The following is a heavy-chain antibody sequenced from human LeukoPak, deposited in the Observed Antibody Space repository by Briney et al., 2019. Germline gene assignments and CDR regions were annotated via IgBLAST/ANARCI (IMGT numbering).Heavy chain of an antibody. CDR3: ARQSGGYYGSGSPDLYYYYMDV. J-gene: IGHJ6*03. CDR1: GGSISSYY. D-gene: IGHD3-10*01. Sequence: SETLSLTCTVSGGSISSYYWGWIRQPPGKGLEWIGSIYYSGSTYYNPSLKSRVTISVDTSKNQFSLKLSSVTAADTAVYYCARQSGGYYGSGSPDLYYYYMDVWGKGTTVTISS. CDR2: IYYSGST. V-gene: IGHV4-39*01.